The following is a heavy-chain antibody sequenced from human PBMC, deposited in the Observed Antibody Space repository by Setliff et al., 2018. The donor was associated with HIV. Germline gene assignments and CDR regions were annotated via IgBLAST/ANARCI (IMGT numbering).Heavy chain of an antibody. J-gene: IGHJ4*02. CDR1: GGTFSSYA. CDR2: IIPMFGTL. Sequence: GASVKVSCKASGGTFSSYAINWVRQAPGQGLQWMGGIIPMFGTLNFAQKFQGRVTISTDDSTSTAYMELNSLRSEDTAVYYCARALYTNLAHFDYLGQGTLVTVSS. V-gene: IGHV1-69*05. CDR3: ARALYTNLAHFDY. D-gene: IGHD4-4*01.